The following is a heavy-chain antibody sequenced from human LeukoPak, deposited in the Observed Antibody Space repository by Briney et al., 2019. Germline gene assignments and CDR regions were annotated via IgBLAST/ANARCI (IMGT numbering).Heavy chain of an antibody. J-gene: IGHJ4*02. D-gene: IGHD4-17*01. CDR2: ISSKAKSYAT. Sequence: GGALRLSCAASGVTFSGSAMHWVRQASGKGLEWVGRISSKAKSYATAYAASVKGRFTISRDDSKNTAYLQMNSLKTEDTAVYYCSLRGDGDSAYSFDYWGQGTLVAVSS. CDR3: SLRGDGDSAYSFDY. CDR1: GVTFSGSA. V-gene: IGHV3-73*01.